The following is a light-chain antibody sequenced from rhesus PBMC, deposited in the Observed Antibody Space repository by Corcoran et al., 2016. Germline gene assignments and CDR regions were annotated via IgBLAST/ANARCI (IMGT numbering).Light chain of an antibody. V-gene: IGKV1-22*01. CDR2: KAS. J-gene: IGKJ3*01. CDR3: RQYSSSPSFT. CDR1: QSISSW. Sequence: DIQMTQSPSSLSASVGDTVTITCRASQSISSWLAWYQQKPGKAPKLLIYKASTLQSGVPSRCSGSGTGTDFTLTISSLQSEDFATYYCRQYSSSPSFTFGPGTKLDIQ.